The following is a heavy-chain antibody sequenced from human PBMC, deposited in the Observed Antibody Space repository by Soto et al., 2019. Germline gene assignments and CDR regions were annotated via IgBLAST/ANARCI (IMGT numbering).Heavy chain of an antibody. V-gene: IGHV2-5*02. CDR3: AHRVLRAVFGLVTTTAIYFDF. CDR1: GFSLTTSGVG. Sequence: QITLNESGPTVVKPTETLTLTCTFSGFSLTTSGVGVGWVRQSPGKAPEWLAFIYWDDDKRDSTSLKSRLTITKDTSKNQVVLRMANVDPADTATYYCAHRVLRAVFGLVTTTAIYFDFWGQGTPVVVSS. J-gene: IGHJ4*02. D-gene: IGHD3-3*01. CDR2: IYWDDDK.